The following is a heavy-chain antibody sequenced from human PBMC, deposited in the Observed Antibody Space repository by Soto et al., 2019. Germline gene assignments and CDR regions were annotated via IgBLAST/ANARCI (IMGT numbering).Heavy chain of an antibody. CDR2: INPIFGTA. D-gene: IGHD5-12*01. V-gene: IGHV1-69*13. Sequence: SVKVSCKASGGTFSSYAISWVRQAPGQGLEWMGGINPIFGTANYAQKFQGRVTITADESTSTAYMELSSLRSEDTAVYYCARAIDGYNYISFGRDAFDIWGQGTMVTVSS. CDR1: GGTFSSYA. CDR3: ARAIDGYNYISFGRDAFDI. J-gene: IGHJ3*02.